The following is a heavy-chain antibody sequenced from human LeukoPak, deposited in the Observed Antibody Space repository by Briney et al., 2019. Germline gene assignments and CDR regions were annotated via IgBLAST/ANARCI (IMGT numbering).Heavy chain of an antibody. J-gene: IGHJ4*02. CDR3: ARVGSWFGELEEYYFDY. D-gene: IGHD3-10*01. CDR2: INPNSGGT. CDR1: GYTFTGYY. Sequence: ASVKVSCKASGYTFTGYYMHWVRQAPGQGLEWMGWINPNSGGTNYAQKFQGRVTMTRDTSISTAYMELSRLRSDDTAVYYCARVGSWFGELEEYYFDYWGQGTLVTVSS. V-gene: IGHV1-2*02.